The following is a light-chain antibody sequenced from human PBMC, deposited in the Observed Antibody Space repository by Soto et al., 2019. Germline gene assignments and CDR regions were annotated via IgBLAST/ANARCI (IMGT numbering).Light chain of an antibody. CDR1: QSVSSSY. CDR2: DVS. Sequence: EIVLTQSPGTLSLSPGERATLSCGSSQSVSSSYLAWYQQKPGQAPRLLIYDVSSRATGIPDRFSGSGSGTDFSLTISRLEPEDSAVYYCQQYGSSPTFGQGTKVEIK. CDR3: QQYGSSPT. J-gene: IGKJ1*01. V-gene: IGKV3-20*01.